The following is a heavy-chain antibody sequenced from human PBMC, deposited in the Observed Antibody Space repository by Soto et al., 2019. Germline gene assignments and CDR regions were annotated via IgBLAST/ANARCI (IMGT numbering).Heavy chain of an antibody. V-gene: IGHV1-69*06. CDR2: IIPIFGTA. D-gene: IGHD5-18*01. J-gene: IGHJ4*02. CDR1: GGTFSSYA. Sequence: GASVKVSCKASGGTFSSYAISWVRQAPGQGLEWMGGIIPIFGTANYAQKFQGRVTITADKSTSTAYMELSSLRSEDTAVYYCASYSYGPPIYFDYWGQGTLVTVPS. CDR3: ASYSYGPPIYFDY.